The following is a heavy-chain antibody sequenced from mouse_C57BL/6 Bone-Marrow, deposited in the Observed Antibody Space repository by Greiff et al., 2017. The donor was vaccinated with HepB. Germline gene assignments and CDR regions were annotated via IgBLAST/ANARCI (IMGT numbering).Heavy chain of an antibody. CDR1: GFTFSSYG. Sequence: EVMLVESGGDLVKPGGSLKLSCAASGFTFSSYGMSWVRQTPDKRLEWVATISSGGSYTYYPDSVKGRFTISRDNAKNTLYLQMSSRKSEDTAMYYGERGGGGDYWGQGTTLTVSS. CDR2: ISSGGSYT. CDR3: ERGGGGDY. J-gene: IGHJ2*01. V-gene: IGHV5-6*01.